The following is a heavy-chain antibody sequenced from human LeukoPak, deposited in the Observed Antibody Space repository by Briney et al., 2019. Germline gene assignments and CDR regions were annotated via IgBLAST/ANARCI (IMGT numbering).Heavy chain of an antibody. CDR2: ISPYNANT. V-gene: IGHV1-18*01. CDR1: GCRFSKNG. J-gene: IGHJ6*02. D-gene: IGHD4-23*01. Sequence: AALGVSLDLGGCRFSKNGINWVRQAPGQGLEWMGWISPYNANTNYAQKLQGRVTMTTDTSTSTAYMELRSLRSDDTAVYYCARDRGTTVVPIYNYGMDVWGQGTTVTVSS. CDR3: ARDRGTTVVPIYNYGMDV.